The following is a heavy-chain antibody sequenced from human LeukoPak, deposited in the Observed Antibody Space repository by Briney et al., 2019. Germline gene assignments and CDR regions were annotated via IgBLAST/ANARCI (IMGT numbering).Heavy chain of an antibody. D-gene: IGHD2-21*01. Sequence: PGGSLRLSCAASGFSLSDYWMNWVRQTPGKGPEWLANIKQDGSEKNYVESVNGRFIISRHNAKNSGYLQMNSLRAEDTAVYYCARHGEVPYGLDVWGQGTTVTVSS. V-gene: IGHV3-7*01. CDR3: ARHGEVPYGLDV. J-gene: IGHJ6*02. CDR2: IKQDGSEK. CDR1: GFSLSDYW.